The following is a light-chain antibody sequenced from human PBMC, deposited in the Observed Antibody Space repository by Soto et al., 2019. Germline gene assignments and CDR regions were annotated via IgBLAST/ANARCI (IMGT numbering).Light chain of an antibody. J-gene: IGKJ1*01. Sequence: EIVMTQSPATLSWAPLERANLSCRAGQTIYSNVAWYQQRPGQAPRLLIYRAATRATGVPARFSGSGSGTQFTLDITSLQSEDFAVYYCQQYNTWTWTVGQGTQVE. V-gene: IGKV3-15*01. CDR2: RAA. CDR3: QQYNTWTWT. CDR1: QTIYSN.